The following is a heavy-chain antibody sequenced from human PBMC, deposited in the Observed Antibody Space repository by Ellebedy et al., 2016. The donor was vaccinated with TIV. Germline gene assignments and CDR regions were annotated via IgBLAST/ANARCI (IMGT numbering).Heavy chain of an antibody. D-gene: IGHD3-9*01. CDR2: IYYSGST. CDR1: SGSISRYY. J-gene: IGHJ4*02. V-gene: IGHV4-59*01. Sequence: MPGGSLRLSCTVSSGSISRYYWSWIRQPPGKGLEWIGYIYYSGSTKYNSSLKSRVTMSVEKSKNQFSLRLISVTAADTAVYYCAGSRLNYDILTGFDNWGQGTLVTVSS. CDR3: AGSRLNYDILTGFDN.